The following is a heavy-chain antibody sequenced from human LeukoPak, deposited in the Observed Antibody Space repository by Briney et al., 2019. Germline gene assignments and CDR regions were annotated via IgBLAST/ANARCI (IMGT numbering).Heavy chain of an antibody. CDR3: TRDWYHAFDF. CDR2: IKKRSDGGTT. D-gene: IGHD3-9*01. J-gene: IGHJ3*01. Sequence: KTGGSLRLSCEASGFTFTTYAMSWVRQAPGKGLEWVGRIKKRSDGGTTDYAAPVKDRFIISRDDSQDTLYLQMNTLKTEDTAVYYCTRDWYHAFDFWGQGTVVTVSS. V-gene: IGHV3-15*01. CDR1: GFTFTTYA.